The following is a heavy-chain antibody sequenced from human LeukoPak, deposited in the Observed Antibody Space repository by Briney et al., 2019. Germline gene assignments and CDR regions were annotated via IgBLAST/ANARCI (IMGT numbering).Heavy chain of an antibody. J-gene: IGHJ4*02. V-gene: IGHV3-23*01. CDR1: GFPFETNA. D-gene: IGHD5-18*01. CDR2: IGDTET. CDR3: AKDWIQFNRVFDCFDS. Sequence: GGSLRLSCATSGFPFETNAMSWVRQAPGKGLKWVATIGDTETFYADSVTGRFTISRDNSKNTVNLQMNRLRVEDTAIYYCAKDWIQFNRVFDCFDSWGQGTLVTVSS.